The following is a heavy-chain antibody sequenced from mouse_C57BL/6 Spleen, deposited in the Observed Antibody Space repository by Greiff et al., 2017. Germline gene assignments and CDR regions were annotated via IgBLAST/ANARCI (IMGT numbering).Heavy chain of an antibody. D-gene: IGHD2-3*01. CDR1: GYAFTNYL. Sequence: VKLMESGAELVRPGTSVKVSCKASGYAFTNYLIEWVKQRPGQGLEWIGVINPGSGGTNYNEKFKGKATLTADKSSSTAYMQLSSLTSEDSAVYFCARNDGYGYAMDYWGQGTSVTVSS. CDR3: ARNDGYGYAMDY. CDR2: INPGSGGT. V-gene: IGHV1-54*01. J-gene: IGHJ4*01.